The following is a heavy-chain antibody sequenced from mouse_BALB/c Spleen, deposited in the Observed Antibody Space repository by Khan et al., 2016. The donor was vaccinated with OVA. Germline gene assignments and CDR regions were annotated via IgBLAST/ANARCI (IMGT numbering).Heavy chain of an antibody. CDR1: GYTFTDYN. D-gene: IGHD1-2*01. CDR2: ICANNGDT. J-gene: IGHJ3*01. V-gene: IGHV1S29*02. Sequence: VQLQQSGPELVKPGASVKISCKASGYTFTDYNMDWVKQSHGKSLEWIGYICANNGDTGYNQKFKTKATLTVDNSSSTAHMELRSLTSEDSAVYYCARSGYGSFAYWGQGTLVTVSA. CDR3: ARSGYGSFAY.